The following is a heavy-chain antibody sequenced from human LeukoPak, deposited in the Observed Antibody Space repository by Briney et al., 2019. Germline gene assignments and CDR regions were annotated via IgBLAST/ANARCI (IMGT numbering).Heavy chain of an antibody. CDR2: INPNSGGT. CDR1: GYTFTGYY. CDR3: AWSDSSGWSSTVDY. D-gene: IGHD6-19*01. Sequence: ASVTVSCTASGYTFTGYYMHWLRQAPGQGLEWMGWINPNSGGTNYAQKFQGRVTMTRDTSISTAYMELSRLRSDDTAVYYCAWSDSSGWSSTVDYWGQGTLVTVSS. J-gene: IGHJ4*02. V-gene: IGHV1-2*02.